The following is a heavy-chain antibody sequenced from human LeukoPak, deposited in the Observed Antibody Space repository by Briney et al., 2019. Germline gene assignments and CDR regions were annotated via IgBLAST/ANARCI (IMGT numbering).Heavy chain of an antibody. CDR2: ISYDGSNE. V-gene: IGHV3-30*18. Sequence: QSGGSLRLSCVASGFTFSSYAMHWVRQAPGKGLEWVACISYDGSNEYYTDSVKGRFTISRDNSKTTVYLQMNSVRAEDTAVYYCAKTWWDLRKGETFDSWGQGALVTVSS. D-gene: IGHD1-26*01. J-gene: IGHJ4*02. CDR3: AKTWWDLRKGETFDS. CDR1: GFTFSSYA.